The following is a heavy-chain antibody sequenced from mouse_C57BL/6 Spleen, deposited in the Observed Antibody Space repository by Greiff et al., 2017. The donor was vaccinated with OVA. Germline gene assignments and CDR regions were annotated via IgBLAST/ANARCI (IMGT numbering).Heavy chain of an antibody. CDR3: ARQAYYSNPCAY. D-gene: IGHD2-5*01. CDR2: INPGSGGT. CDR1: GYAFTNYW. J-gene: IGHJ3*01. Sequence: VQRVESGAELVRPGTSVKVSCQASGYAFTNYWIEWVKQRPGQGLEWIGVINPGSGGTNYNEKFKGKATLTADKYSSTAYMQRSSLTSEDSAVYFCARQAYYSNPCAYWGQGTLVTVSA. V-gene: IGHV1-54*01.